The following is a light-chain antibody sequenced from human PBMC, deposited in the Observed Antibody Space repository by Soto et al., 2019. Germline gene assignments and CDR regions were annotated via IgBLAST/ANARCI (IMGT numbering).Light chain of an antibody. CDR1: QSVLYSSNNKNY. V-gene: IGKV4-1*01. J-gene: IGKJ1*01. CDR2: WAS. CDR3: QQYYSTPWT. Sequence: DIVMTQSPDSLAVSLGERATINWKSSQSVLYSSNNKNYLVWYQQKPGQPPKLLIYWASTRESGVPDRFSGSGSGTDFTLTISSLQAEDVAVYYCQQYYSTPWTFGQGTKVEIK.